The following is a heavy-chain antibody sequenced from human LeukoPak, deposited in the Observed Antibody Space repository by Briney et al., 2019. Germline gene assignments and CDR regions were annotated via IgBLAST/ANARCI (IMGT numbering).Heavy chain of an antibody. D-gene: IGHD3/OR15-3a*01. Sequence: GGSLRPSCVGSGFTFKNHWMVWVRQAPGKGLEWAANMKQDGSEQYYGDSVRGRFTISRDNAKNSLYLQMNSLRAADTAVYYCARDADWASDYWGQGTLVTVSS. V-gene: IGHV3-7*01. CDR1: GFTFKNHW. CDR3: ARDADWASDY. J-gene: IGHJ4*02. CDR2: MKQDGSEQ.